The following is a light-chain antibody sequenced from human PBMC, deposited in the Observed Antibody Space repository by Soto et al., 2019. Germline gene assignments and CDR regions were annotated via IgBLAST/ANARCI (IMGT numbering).Light chain of an antibody. CDR2: ANN. J-gene: IGLJ2*01. Sequence: QSVLTQPPSVSADPGQKGSRSCSGSSSNIGDNYVSWYQPFPGTAPKLLIYANNKRPSGIPDRFSGSASGTSATLGITGLQTGDEADYYCGTWETSLSAGVFGGGTQLTVL. CDR1: SSNIGDNY. V-gene: IGLV1-51*01. CDR3: GTWETSLSAGV.